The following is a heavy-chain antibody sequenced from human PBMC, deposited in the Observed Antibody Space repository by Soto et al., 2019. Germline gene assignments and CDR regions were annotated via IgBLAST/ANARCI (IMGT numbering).Heavy chain of an antibody. J-gene: IGHJ4*02. CDR1: GLNFEKCS. CDR3: AADTGDIEVVPATT. Sequence: GGSLRLSCTASGLNFEKCSFNWVRQPPGKGPEWLASISPASTYIRYADSVKGRFAISRDNARNSLSLQMMSLRADDTAMYYCAADTGDIEVVPATTWGQGTLVTVSS. V-gene: IGHV3-21*04. CDR2: ISPASTYI. D-gene: IGHD2-15*01.